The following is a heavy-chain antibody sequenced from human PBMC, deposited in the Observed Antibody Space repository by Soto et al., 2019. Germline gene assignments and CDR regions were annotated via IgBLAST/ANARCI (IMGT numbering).Heavy chain of an antibody. CDR3: ARPQIASHSYSGMDV. CDR2: INPSGTTT. J-gene: IGHJ6*02. D-gene: IGHD2-2*01. V-gene: IGHV1-46*01. Sequence: QVQLVQSGAEVKKPGASVKVSCKASGYTFTSYYMHWVRQAPGQGLEWMGIINPSGTTTDYAQKFQGRVTMTRDTSTSTSYMELSSLRSEDTSVYYCARPQIASHSYSGMDVWGQGNTVTVSS. CDR1: GYTFTSYY.